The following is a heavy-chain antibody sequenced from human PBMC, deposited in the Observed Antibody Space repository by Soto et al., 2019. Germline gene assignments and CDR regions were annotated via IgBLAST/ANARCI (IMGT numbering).Heavy chain of an antibody. CDR3: ARGGRDYVWGSYRFPLDY. Sequence: QVQLQQWGAGLLKPSETLSLTCAVYGGSFSGYYWSWIRQPPGKGLEWIGEINHSGSTNYNPSLKSRVTISVDKSKNQFSLKLSSVTAADTAVYYCARGGRDYVWGSYRFPLDYWGQGTLVTVSS. D-gene: IGHD3-16*02. J-gene: IGHJ4*02. CDR1: GGSFSGYY. V-gene: IGHV4-34*01. CDR2: INHSGST.